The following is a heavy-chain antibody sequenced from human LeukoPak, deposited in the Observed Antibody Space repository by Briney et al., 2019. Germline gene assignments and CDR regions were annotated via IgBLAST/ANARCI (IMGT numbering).Heavy chain of an antibody. V-gene: IGHV3-53*01. D-gene: IGHD3-3*01. CDR2: IYGDGRT. CDR3: ARGRGLGVVSPYFDY. CDR1: GFSLSNNY. Sequence: TGGSLRLSCVVSGFSLSNNYIIWVRQAPGNGLERVSVIYGDGRTSHSASVRGRFTISRDNSKNIVSLQMNNLRAEDTAVYYCARGRGLGVVSPYFDYWGQGTLVTVSS. J-gene: IGHJ4*02.